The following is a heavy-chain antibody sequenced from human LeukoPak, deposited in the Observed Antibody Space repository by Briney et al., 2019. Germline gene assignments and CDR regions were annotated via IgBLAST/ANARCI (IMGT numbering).Heavy chain of an antibody. Sequence: GGSLRLSCAASGFTFSSYGMHWVRQAPGKGLEWVSAISGSGGSTYYADSVKGRFTISRDNSKNTLYLQMNSLRAEDTAVYYCAKDRVITMIVVVITHFDYWGQGTLVTVSS. CDR2: ISGSGGST. CDR1: GFTFSSYG. J-gene: IGHJ4*02. D-gene: IGHD3-22*01. V-gene: IGHV3-23*01. CDR3: AKDRVITMIVVVITHFDY.